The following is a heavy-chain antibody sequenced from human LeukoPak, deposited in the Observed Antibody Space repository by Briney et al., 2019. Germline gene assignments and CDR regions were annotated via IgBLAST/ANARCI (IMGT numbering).Heavy chain of an antibody. CDR2: ISSGSSTI. CDR3: ARDRWELGAFDI. CDR1: GFTFNNYN. J-gene: IGHJ3*02. D-gene: IGHD1-26*01. Sequence: PGGSPRLSCAASGFTFNNYNMNWVRQAPGKGLEWVSYISSGSSTIYYADPVKGRFTISRDNAKNSLYLQMNSLRDEDTAVYYCARDRWELGAFDIWGQGTMVTVSS. V-gene: IGHV3-48*02.